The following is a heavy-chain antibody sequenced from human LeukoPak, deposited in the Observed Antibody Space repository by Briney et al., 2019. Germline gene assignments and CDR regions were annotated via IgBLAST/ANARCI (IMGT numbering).Heavy chain of an antibody. V-gene: IGHV3-21*01. J-gene: IGHJ4*02. Sequence: GGSLRLSCVASGFTLTTYTMAWVRQAPGKGLAWVSLISRSATSIYYADSVKGRFTISRDNAKSSLFLQMNSLRAEDTAVYYCARARLTGGYNFYFDFGGQGMLVTVSS. CDR1: GFTLTTYT. CDR3: ARARLTGGYNFYFDF. D-gene: IGHD5-24*01. CDR2: ISRSATSI.